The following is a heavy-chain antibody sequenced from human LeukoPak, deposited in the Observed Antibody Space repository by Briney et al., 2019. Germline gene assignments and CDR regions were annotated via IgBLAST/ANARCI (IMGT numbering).Heavy chain of an antibody. D-gene: IGHD6-19*01. CDR3: AREGAGSGWYGNWFDP. CDR1: GGSISSYY. V-gene: IGHV4-59*01. J-gene: IGHJ5*02. CDR2: IYYSGST. Sequence: SETLSLTCTVSGGSISSYYWSRIRQPPGKGLEWIGYIYYSGSTNYNPSLKSRVTISVDTSKNQFSLKLSSVTAADTAVYYCAREGAGSGWYGNWFDPWGQGTLVTVSS.